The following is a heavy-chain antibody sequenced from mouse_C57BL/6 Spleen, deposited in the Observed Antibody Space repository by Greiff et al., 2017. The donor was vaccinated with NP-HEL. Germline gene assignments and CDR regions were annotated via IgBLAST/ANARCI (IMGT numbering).Heavy chain of an antibody. Sequence: EVQGVESGGGLVKPGGSLKLSCAASGFTFSDYGMHWVRQAPEKGLEWVAYISSGSSTIYYADTVKGRFTISRDNAKNTLFLQMTSLRSEDTARYYCARELRVRGRGAMDYWGQGTSVTVSS. J-gene: IGHJ4*01. CDR2: ISSGSSTI. V-gene: IGHV5-17*01. CDR3: ARELRVRGRGAMDY. D-gene: IGHD3-2*02. CDR1: GFTFSDYG.